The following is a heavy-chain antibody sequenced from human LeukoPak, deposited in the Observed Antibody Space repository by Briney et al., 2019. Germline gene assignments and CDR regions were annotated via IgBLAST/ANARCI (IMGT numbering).Heavy chain of an antibody. Sequence: GASVEVSCKTSGYTFTSYDFNWVRQATGQGLEWMGWMSPNSGNTGYAQKFQGRVTMTRNTSISTAYLELSSLTSEDTAVYYCARGFSTGFFYYAMDVWGQGTTVTVSS. CDR3: ARGFSTGFFYYAMDV. CDR2: MSPNSGNT. V-gene: IGHV1-8*01. D-gene: IGHD3-9*01. CDR1: GYTFTSYD. J-gene: IGHJ6*02.